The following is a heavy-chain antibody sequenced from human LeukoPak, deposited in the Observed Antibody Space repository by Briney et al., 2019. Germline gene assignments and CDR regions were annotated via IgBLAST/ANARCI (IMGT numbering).Heavy chain of an antibody. CDR1: GYTFIGNY. CDR3: ARSPAPRIAAAGDNWFDP. V-gene: IGHV1-69*13. CDR2: IIPIFGTA. J-gene: IGHJ5*02. D-gene: IGHD6-13*01. Sequence: ASVKVSCKASGYTFIGNYIHWVRQAPGQGLEWMGGIIPIFGTANYAQKFQGRVTITADESTSTAYMELSSLRSEDTAVYYCARSPAPRIAAAGDNWFDPWGQGTLVTVSS.